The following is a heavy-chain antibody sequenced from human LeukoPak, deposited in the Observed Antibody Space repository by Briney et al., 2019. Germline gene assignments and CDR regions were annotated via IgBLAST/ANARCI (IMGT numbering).Heavy chain of an antibody. CDR1: GFTFDDYT. CDR3: ANRGNYFDY. Sequence: PGGSLRLSCAASGFTFDDYTMHWVRQAPGKGLEWVSAISGSGGSTYYADSVKGRFTISRDNSKNTLYLQMNSLRAEDTAVYYCANRGNYFDYWGQGTLVTVSS. V-gene: IGHV3-23*01. CDR2: ISGSGGST. D-gene: IGHD3-16*01. J-gene: IGHJ4*02.